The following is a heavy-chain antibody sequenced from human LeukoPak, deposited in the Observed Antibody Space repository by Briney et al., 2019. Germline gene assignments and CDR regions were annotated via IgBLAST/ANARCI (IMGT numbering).Heavy chain of an antibody. CDR2: IYYSGST. J-gene: IGHJ4*02. V-gene: IGHV4-59*08. D-gene: IGHD2-15*01. Sequence: KPSETLSLTCIVSGGSISPYYWSWIRQPPGSGLEWSAYIYYSGSTSYNPSLKSRVAISVDTSNNEVSLKLSSVTAADTAVYYCARHGYCSGGSCYWDYWGQGTLVTVSS. CDR1: GGSISPYY. CDR3: ARHGYCSGGSCYWDY.